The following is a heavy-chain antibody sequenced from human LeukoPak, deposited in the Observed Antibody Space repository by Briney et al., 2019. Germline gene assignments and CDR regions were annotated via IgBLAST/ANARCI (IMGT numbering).Heavy chain of an antibody. V-gene: IGHV3-15*01. J-gene: IGHJ4*02. CDR3: TTDSFTIFWGLDY. Sequence: GGSLRLSCAASGFTFSNAWMSWVRQAPGKGLEWVGRIKSKTDGGTTDYAAPVKGGFTISRDDSKDTVYLQMNSLKTEDTAVYYCTTDSFTIFWGLDYWGQGTLVTVSS. D-gene: IGHD3-9*01. CDR1: GFTFSNAW. CDR2: IKSKTDGGTT.